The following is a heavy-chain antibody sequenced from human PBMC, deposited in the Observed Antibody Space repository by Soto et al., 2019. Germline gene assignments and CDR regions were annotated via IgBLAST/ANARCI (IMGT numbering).Heavy chain of an antibody. CDR2: IYYSGRT. J-gene: IGHJ4*02. CDR1: GGSISSGGYD. Sequence: QVQLQESGPGLVKPSQTLSLTCTVSGGSISSGGYDWGWIRQHPGKGLEWIGYIYYSGRTYYNPSRKCRVTISVDTQKTQCSLKLSSVTAADTAVYYCARTPLLWGQGTLVSVST. D-gene: IGHD1-26*01. V-gene: IGHV4-31*03. CDR3: ARTPLL.